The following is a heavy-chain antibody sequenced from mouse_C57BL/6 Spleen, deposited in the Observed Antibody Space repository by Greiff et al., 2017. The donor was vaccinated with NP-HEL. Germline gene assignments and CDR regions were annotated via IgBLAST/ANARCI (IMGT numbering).Heavy chain of an antibody. CDR2: IYPGDGDT. V-gene: IGHV1-82*01. Sequence: QVQLQQSGPELVKPGASVKISCKASGYAFSSSWMNWVKQRPGKGLEWIGRIYPGDGDTNYNGKFKGKATLTADKSSSTAYMQLSSLTSEDSAVYFCARSGIEGYFDVWGTGTTVTVSS. CDR1: GYAFSSSW. J-gene: IGHJ1*03. CDR3: ARSGIEGYFDV.